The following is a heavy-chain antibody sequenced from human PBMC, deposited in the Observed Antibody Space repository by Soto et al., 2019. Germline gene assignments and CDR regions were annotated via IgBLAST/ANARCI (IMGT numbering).Heavy chain of an antibody. CDR1: GGSISSGDYY. CDR2: IYYSGST. Sequence: QVQLQESGPGLVKPSQTLSLTCTVSGGSISSGDYYWSWFRQPPGKGLGWSGYIYYSGSTYYNPSLKSRVTISVDTSKNQFHLELSSVTAADTAVYYCARCPRGLLRLDYWGQGTLVTVSS. V-gene: IGHV4-30-4*01. D-gene: IGHD2-21*02. CDR3: ARCPRGLLRLDY. J-gene: IGHJ4*02.